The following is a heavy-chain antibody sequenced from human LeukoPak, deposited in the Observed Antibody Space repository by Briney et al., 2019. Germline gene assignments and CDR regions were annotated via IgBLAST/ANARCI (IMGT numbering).Heavy chain of an antibody. V-gene: IGHV3-48*01. CDR2: ISNSGSTM. Sequence: PGGSLRLSCAASGFTFSSYRMNWVRQAPGKGLEWVSYISNSGSTMDYADSVKGRFTISRDNAKNSLYLQMNSLRAEDTAVYYCAGRFDYWGQGTLVTVSS. CDR3: AGRFDY. CDR1: GFTFSSYR. J-gene: IGHJ4*02.